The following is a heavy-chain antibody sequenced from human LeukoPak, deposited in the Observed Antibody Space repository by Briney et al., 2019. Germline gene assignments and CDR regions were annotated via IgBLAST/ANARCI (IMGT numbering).Heavy chain of an antibody. D-gene: IGHD3-10*01. CDR1: GFPFSSYA. V-gene: IGHV3-23*01. CDR2: ISGSGDST. J-gene: IGHJ3*02. CDR3: AKDLDGVRGIIPHSLGAFNI. Sequence: GGSLRLSCAASGFPFSSYAMSWVRQAPGKGLEWVSAISGSGDSTYYADSVKGRFTISRDNSKNTLYLQMNSLRAEDTALYYCAKDLDGVRGIIPHSLGAFNIWGQGTMVTVS.